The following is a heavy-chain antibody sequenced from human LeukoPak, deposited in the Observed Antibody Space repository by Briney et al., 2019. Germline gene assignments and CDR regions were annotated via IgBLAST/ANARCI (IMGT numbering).Heavy chain of an antibody. D-gene: IGHD2-15*01. J-gene: IGHJ4*02. Sequence: NPSETLSLTCAVSGYSISSGYYWGWIRQPPGKGLEWIGSIYHSGSSGSTYYNPSLKSRVTISVDTSKNQFSLKLSSVTAADTAVYYCARTLGYCSGGSCRSFDYWGQGTLVTVSS. CDR1: GYSISSGYY. CDR3: ARTLGYCSGGSCRSFDY. V-gene: IGHV4-38-2*01. CDR2: IYHSGSSGST.